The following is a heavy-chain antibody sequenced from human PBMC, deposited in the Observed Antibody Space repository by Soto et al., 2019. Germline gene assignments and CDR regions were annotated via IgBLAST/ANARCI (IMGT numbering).Heavy chain of an antibody. CDR3: ARTYYYGSGSLYYFDY. V-gene: IGHV4-59*01. D-gene: IGHD3-10*01. Sequence: KTSETLSLTCTVSGGSISSYYWSWIRQPPGKGLEWIGYIYYSGSTNYNPSLKSRVTISVDTSKNQFSLTLSSVTAADTAVYYCARTYYYGSGSLYYFDYWGQGTLVTVSS. CDR1: GGSISSYY. CDR2: IYYSGST. J-gene: IGHJ4*02.